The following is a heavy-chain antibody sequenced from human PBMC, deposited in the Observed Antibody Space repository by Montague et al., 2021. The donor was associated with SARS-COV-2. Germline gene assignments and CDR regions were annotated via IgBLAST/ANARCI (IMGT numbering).Heavy chain of an antibody. J-gene: IGHJ5*02. Sequence: SETLSLTCTVSGYFISSGYYWGWIRQPPGKGLEWIGSIYHSGSTCYNPXXESRVTISVDTSKNQFSLKLSSVTAADTAVYYCAGDCYDYGSGSYQRWFDPWGQGTLVTVSS. V-gene: IGHV4-38-2*02. D-gene: IGHD3-10*01. CDR1: GYFISSGYY. CDR2: IYHSGST. CDR3: AGDCYDYGSGSYQRWFDP.